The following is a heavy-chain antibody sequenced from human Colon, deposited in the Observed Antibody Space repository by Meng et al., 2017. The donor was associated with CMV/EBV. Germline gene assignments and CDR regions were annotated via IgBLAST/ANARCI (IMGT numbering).Heavy chain of an antibody. D-gene: IGHD3-22*01. J-gene: IGHJ4*02. Sequence: GGSLRLSCAASGFTFSSYAMSWVRQAPGKGLEWVSAISCSGGSTYYADSVKGRFTISRDNSKNTLYLQMNSLRAEDTAVYYCAKDIYYDSSGLGDYWGQGTLVTVSS. CDR3: AKDIYYDSSGLGDY. V-gene: IGHV3-23*01. CDR1: GFTFSSYA. CDR2: ISCSGGST.